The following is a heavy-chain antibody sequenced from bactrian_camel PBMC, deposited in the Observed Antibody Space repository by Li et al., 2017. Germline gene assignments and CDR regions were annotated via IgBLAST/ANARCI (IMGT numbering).Heavy chain of an antibody. V-gene: IGHV3S40*01. Sequence: VQLVESGGGLVQPGGSLRLSCAASGFTFSDYGMSWVRQAQGKGLDWVSTITSDSATKYYADSVKGRFTISRDNAKNTLYLQINSLKTEDTALYYCAAGLYYTLLYWGQGTQVTVS. D-gene: IGHD3*01. CDR3: AAGLYYTLLY. J-gene: IGHJ4*01. CDR1: GFTFSDYG. CDR2: ITSDSATK.